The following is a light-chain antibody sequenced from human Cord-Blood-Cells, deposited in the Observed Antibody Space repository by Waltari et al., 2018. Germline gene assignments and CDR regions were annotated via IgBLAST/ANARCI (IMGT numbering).Light chain of an antibody. CDR3: SSYTSSSTWV. CDR2: DVS. CDR1: SRDVGGYNH. J-gene: IGLJ3*02. Sequence: QSALTQPASVSGSPGQSITISCTGTSRDVGGYNHVSWHQPPPVKAPKLMVYDVSKRPSGFSNRFSGSKSGNTASLTISGLQAEDEADYYCSSYTSSSTWVFGGGTKLTVL. V-gene: IGLV2-14*01.